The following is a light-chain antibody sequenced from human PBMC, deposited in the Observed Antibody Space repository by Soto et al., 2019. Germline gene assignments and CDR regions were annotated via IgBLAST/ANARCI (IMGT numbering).Light chain of an antibody. CDR2: GAS. J-gene: IGKJ4*01. V-gene: IGKV3D-15*01. CDR3: QQYNDWPLT. CDR1: QSVSSN. Sequence: EIVMTQSPVTLSLSPGERATLSCRSSQSVSSNLAWYQQKPGQAPWLLIFGASTRATGIPARFSGSGSGTEFTLTISSLQSEDFAVYYCQQYNDWPLTFGGGTKVDNK.